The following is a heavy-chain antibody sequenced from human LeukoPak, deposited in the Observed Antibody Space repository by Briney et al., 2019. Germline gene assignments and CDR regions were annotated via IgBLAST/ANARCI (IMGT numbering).Heavy chain of an antibody. V-gene: IGHV3-48*04. CDR2: ISSSGSTI. CDR1: GFTFSNYW. J-gene: IGHJ4*02. CDR3: ASRVGYSYGYDY. D-gene: IGHD5-18*01. Sequence: GGSLRLSCAASGFTFSNYWMSWVRQAPGKGLEWVSYISSSGSTIYYADSVKGRFTISRDNAKNSLYLQMNSLRAEDTAVYYCASRVGYSYGYDYWGQGTLVTVSS.